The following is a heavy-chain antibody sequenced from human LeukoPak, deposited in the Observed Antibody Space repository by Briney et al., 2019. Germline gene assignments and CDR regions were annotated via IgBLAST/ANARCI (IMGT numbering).Heavy chain of an antibody. D-gene: IGHD2-21*01. CDR2: IYNSGNA. J-gene: IGHJ5*02. CDR1: GDSMTSGGYS. V-gene: IGHV4-30-4*07. Sequence: PSETLSLTCTVSGDSMTSGGYSWSWIRQAPGKELEWIGYIYNSGNAYYNPSLKSRVTISIDTSKKQFSLKVNSIMAADTAIYFCSRIDNWFDPWGQGTLVTVSS. CDR3: SRIDNWFDP.